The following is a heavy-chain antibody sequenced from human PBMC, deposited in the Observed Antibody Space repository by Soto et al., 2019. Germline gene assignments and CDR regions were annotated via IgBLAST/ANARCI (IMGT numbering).Heavy chain of an antibody. Sequence: GGSLRLSCAASGFTFSSYWMSWVRQAPGKGLEWVANIKQDGSEKYYVDSVKGRFTISRDNAKNSLYLQMNSLRAEDTAVYYCARDGYGSGSYRNYWGQGTLVTVSS. D-gene: IGHD3-10*01. V-gene: IGHV3-7*01. CDR3: ARDGYGSGSYRNY. J-gene: IGHJ4*02. CDR2: IKQDGSEK. CDR1: GFTFSSYW.